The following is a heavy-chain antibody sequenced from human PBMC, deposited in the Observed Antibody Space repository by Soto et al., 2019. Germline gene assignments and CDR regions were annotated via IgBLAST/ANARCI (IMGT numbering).Heavy chain of an antibody. CDR1: GGSFSGYY. Sequence: SETLSLTCAVYGGSFSGYYWSWIRQPPGKGLEWIGEINHSGSTNYNPSLKSRVTISVDTSKNQFSLKLSSVTAADTAVYYCGRGGGPIGATIERDYYYYMDVGGKGTTVT. CDR3: GRGGGPIGATIERDYYYYMDV. D-gene: IGHD5-12*01. CDR2: INHSGST. J-gene: IGHJ6*03. V-gene: IGHV4-34*01.